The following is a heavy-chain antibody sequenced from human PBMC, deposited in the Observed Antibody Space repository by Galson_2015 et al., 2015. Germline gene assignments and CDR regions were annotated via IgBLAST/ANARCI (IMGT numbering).Heavy chain of an antibody. Sequence: SLRLSCAASGFTVSTNYMTWVRQAPGKGLEWLSIIYSGGSTYYADSVKGRFAISRDNSKNTLDLQMNSLRAEDTAGYYCATVTKPLRYFDSWGQGTLVTVSS. CDR3: ATVTKPLRYFDS. J-gene: IGHJ4*02. CDR1: GFTVSTNY. V-gene: IGHV3-53*01. D-gene: IGHD3-9*01. CDR2: IYSGGST.